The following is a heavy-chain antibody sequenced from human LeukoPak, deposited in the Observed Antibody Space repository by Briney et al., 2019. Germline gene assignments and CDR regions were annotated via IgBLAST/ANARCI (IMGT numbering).Heavy chain of an antibody. CDR1: GGSFSGYY. Sequence: SETLSLTCAVYGGSFSGYYWSWIRQPPGKGLEWIGEINHSGSTNYNPSLKSRVTISVDTSKNQFSLKLSSVTAADTAVYYCLDTAMVPHWGQGTLVTVSS. CDR2: INHSGST. D-gene: IGHD5-18*01. CDR3: LDTAMVPH. V-gene: IGHV4-34*03. J-gene: IGHJ4*02.